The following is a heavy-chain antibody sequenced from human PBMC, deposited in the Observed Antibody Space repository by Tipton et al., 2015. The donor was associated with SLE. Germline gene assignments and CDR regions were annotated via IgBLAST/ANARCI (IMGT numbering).Heavy chain of an antibody. V-gene: IGHV3-23*01. CDR2: ITGSGGGT. D-gene: IGHD4-17*01. J-gene: IGHJ4*02. CDR3: AKDRRDGDAFDY. CDR1: GFTFHNYG. Sequence: GSLRLSCAASGFTFHNYGMSWVRQAPGKGLEWVSLITGSGGGTYYAESVKGRFTISRDNTKNSVYLQMNTLRAEDTALYYCAKDRRDGDAFDYWGQGTLVSVSS.